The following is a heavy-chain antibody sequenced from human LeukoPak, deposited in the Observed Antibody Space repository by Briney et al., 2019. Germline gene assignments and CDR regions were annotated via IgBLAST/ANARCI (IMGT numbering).Heavy chain of an antibody. Sequence: ASVKVSCXVSGYTLTELSMHWVRQAPGKGLVWMGGFDPEDGETIYAQKFQGRVTMTEDTSTDTPYMELSSLGSEATAVYYCATTSYRSGGYSYFAYWGQATMVSVS. D-gene: IGHD6-19*01. J-gene: IGHJ4*02. CDR1: GYTLTELS. CDR2: FDPEDGET. CDR3: ATTSYRSGGYSYFAY. V-gene: IGHV1-24*01.